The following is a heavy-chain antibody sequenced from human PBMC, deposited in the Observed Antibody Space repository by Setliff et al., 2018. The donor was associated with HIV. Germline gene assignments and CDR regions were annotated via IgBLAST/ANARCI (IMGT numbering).Heavy chain of an antibody. D-gene: IGHD4-17*01. J-gene: IGHJ6*03. V-gene: IGHV3-64D*09. CDR2: ISSNWGST. CDR1: GFTFSSYA. Sequence: PGGSLRLSCSASGFTFSSYAMHWVRQAPGKGLEYVSAISSNWGSTYYADSVKGRFTISRDNSKNTLYLQMSSLRAEDTAVYYCVKARVDGDYYYYYYMDVWGKGTTVTVS. CDR3: VKARVDGDYYYYYYMDV.